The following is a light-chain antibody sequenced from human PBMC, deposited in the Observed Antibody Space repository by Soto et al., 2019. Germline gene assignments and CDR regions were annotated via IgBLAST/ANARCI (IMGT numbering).Light chain of an antibody. CDR3: QESYSTPPGLA. CDR2: LAS. CDR1: QSISYY. Sequence: DIQMTQSPSSLSASVGDRVTIVCRTSQSISYYLNWYQQKPREAPKLLIYLASNLQIGVPSRFSGSGSGTEFTLTISSLQPEDFATYYCQESYSTPPGLAFGGGTKVEIK. J-gene: IGKJ4*01. V-gene: IGKV1-39*01.